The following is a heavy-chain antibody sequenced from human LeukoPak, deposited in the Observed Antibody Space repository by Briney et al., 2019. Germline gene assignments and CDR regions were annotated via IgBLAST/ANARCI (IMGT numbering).Heavy chain of an antibody. CDR1: GGSISTSY. V-gene: IGHV4-59*12. J-gene: IGHJ4*02. Sequence: SETLSLTCTVSGGSISTSYWNWIRQPPGKGLEWIGNIYYSGSTNYNPSLKSRVTISIDTSRQQFSLKLSSATAADTAVYYCAREGGPYRPLDYSGQGTLVTVAS. CDR2: IYYSGST. CDR3: AREGGPYRPLDY.